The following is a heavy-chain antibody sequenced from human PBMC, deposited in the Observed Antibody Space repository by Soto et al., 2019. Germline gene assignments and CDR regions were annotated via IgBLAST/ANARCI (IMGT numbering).Heavy chain of an antibody. CDR1: DGSVSSYGYY. J-gene: IGHJ4*02. CDR3: TRVGHFYEYMI. D-gene: IGHD3-3*02. CDR2: IAYNGGT. Sequence: QVQLQESSPGLVKPSETLSLTCTVSDGSVSSYGYYWTWVRQAPGKGLEWIGYIAYNGGTSYNPSLRSRVTISVDTSKSQFSLDLSFATAADTALYYCTRVGHFYEYMIWVQGTLVTVSS. V-gene: IGHV4-61*08.